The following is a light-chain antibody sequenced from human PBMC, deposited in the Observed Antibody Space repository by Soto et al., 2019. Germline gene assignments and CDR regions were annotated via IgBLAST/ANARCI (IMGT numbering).Light chain of an antibody. J-gene: IGKJ1*01. CDR2: GAS. Sequence: EIVLTQAPGTLSLSPGDRPTLSCRSSQSVSSNYLAWYQQKPGQAPRLLIYGASSRATGIPDRFSGSGSGTDFTLTISRLEPEDFAVYYCQQHGSSPQTFGQGTKVDIK. V-gene: IGKV3-20*01. CDR3: QQHGSSPQT. CDR1: QSVSSNY.